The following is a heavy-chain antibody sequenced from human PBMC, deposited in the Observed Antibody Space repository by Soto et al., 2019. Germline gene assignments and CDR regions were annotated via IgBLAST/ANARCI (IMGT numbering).Heavy chain of an antibody. J-gene: IGHJ6*02. D-gene: IGHD2-2*01. CDR2: LSAYNGNT. CDR3: ARDRGVVVPAAMDYYYYYGMDV. V-gene: IGHV1-18*01. CDR1: GYTFTSYG. Sequence: QVQLVKSGAEVKKPGASLKVSCKASGYTFTSYGISWVRQAPGQGLEGMGWLSAYNGNTNYAQKLQGRVTMTTDTSTSTAYMELRSLRSDDTSVYYCARDRGVVVPAAMDYYYYYGMDVWGQGTTVNVAS.